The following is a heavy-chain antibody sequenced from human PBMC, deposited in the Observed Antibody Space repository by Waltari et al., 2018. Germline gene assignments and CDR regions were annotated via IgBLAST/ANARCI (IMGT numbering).Heavy chain of an antibody. J-gene: IGHJ4*02. CDR1: GYSFTSYW. V-gene: IGHV5-10-1*01. CDR3: ASTFSGYDSSGYYPDFDY. Sequence: ESLRISCKGSGYSFTSYWISWVRQMPGKGLEWMGRIDPSDSYTNSSPSFQGHVTISADKSISTAYLQWSSLKASDTAMYYCASTFSGYDSSGYYPDFDYWGQGTLVTVSS. D-gene: IGHD3-22*01. CDR2: IDPSDSYT.